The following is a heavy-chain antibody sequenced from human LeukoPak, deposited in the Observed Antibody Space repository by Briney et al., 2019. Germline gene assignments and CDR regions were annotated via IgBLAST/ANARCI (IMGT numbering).Heavy chain of an antibody. CDR1: GYTFTGYY. CDR3: AREFQGRGDSRPRNFDY. Sequence: ASVTVSCKASGYTFTGYYMHWVRQAPGQGLEWMGRINPNSGGTNYAQKFQGRVTMTRDTSISTAYMELSRLRSDDTAVYYCAREFQGRGDSRPRNFDYWGQGTLVTVSS. V-gene: IGHV1-2*06. D-gene: IGHD3-22*01. CDR2: INPNSGGT. J-gene: IGHJ4*02.